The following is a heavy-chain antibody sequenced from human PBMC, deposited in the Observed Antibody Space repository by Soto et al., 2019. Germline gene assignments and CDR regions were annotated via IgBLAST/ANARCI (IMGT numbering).Heavy chain of an antibody. V-gene: IGHV3-30-3*01. J-gene: IGHJ4*02. Sequence: QVQLVESGGGVVQPGRSLRLSCAASGFTFSSYAMHWVRQAPGTGLEWVAVISYDGSNKYYADSVKGRFTISRDNSKNTRYLQMNSLRAEDTAVYDWASGSSGWGWCYWGQGTLVTVSS. CDR1: GFTFSSYA. CDR2: ISYDGSNK. CDR3: ASGSSGWGWCY. D-gene: IGHD6-19*01.